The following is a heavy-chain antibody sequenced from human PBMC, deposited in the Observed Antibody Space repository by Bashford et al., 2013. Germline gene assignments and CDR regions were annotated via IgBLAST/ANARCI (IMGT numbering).Heavy chain of an antibody. CDR3: ASYSNWGNYYYYMDV. J-gene: IGHJ6*03. Sequence: SSETLSLTCTVSGGSISSYYWSWIRQPAGKGLEWIGRIYTSGSTNYNPSLKSRVTMSVDTSKNQFSLKLSSVTAADTAVYYCASYSNWGNYYYYMDVWGKGTTVTVSS. D-gene: IGHD7-27*01. CDR2: IYTSGST. CDR1: GGSISSYY. V-gene: IGHV4-4*07.